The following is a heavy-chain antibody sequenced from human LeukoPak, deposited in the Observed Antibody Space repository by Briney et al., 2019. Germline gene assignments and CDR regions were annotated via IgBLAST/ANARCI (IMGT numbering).Heavy chain of an antibody. CDR1: GGSISSYY. CDR2: IYYSGST. CDR3: ARDRGGNYVRFWIDP. V-gene: IGHV4-59*12. Sequence: SETLSLTCTVSGGSISSYYWSWIRQPPGKGLEWIGYIYYSGSTNYNPSLKSRVTISVDTSKNHFSLKLTSVTAADTAVYYCARDRGGNYVRFWIDPWGQGTLVTVSS. D-gene: IGHD1-7*01. J-gene: IGHJ5*02.